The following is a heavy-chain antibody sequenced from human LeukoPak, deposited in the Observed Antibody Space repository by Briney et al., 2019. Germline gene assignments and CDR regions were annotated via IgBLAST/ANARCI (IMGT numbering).Heavy chain of an antibody. CDR1: GYTFKSYA. CDR2: INTNTGDP. J-gene: IGHJ4*02. Sequence: GASVKVSRKASGYTFKSYAMNWVRQAPGQGLEWMGYINTNTGDPTYAQGFTGRFVFSLDTSVSTAYLHISNLKAEDTAVYFCARGRRVVVPASMRGFDYWGQGTLVTVSS. V-gene: IGHV7-4-1*02. CDR3: ARGRRVVVPASMRGFDY. D-gene: IGHD2-2*01.